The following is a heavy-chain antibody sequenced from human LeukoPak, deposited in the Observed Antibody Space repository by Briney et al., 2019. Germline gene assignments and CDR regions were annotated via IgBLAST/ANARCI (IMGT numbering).Heavy chain of an antibody. D-gene: IGHD2-2*01. CDR2: ISSSGSTK. CDR3: ARRYCSSTGCTLDY. V-gene: IGHV3-48*03. CDR1: GFTLSSYE. J-gene: IGHJ4*02. Sequence: GGSLRLSCAASGFTLSSYEMNWVRQAPGKGLEWVSCISSSGSTKYYADSVKGRFTISRDNAENSLYLQMNSLRAEDTAVYYCARRYCSSTGCTLDYWGQGTLVTVSS.